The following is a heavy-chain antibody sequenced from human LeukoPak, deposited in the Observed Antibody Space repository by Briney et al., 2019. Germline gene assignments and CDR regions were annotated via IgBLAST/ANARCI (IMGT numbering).Heavy chain of an antibody. CDR1: GGTFSSYS. CDR3: ARVAARAAAAYMDV. Sequence: SVKVSCKASGGTFSSYSISWVRQAPGQGLEWMGGIIPIFGTANYAQKFQGRVTITTDESTSTAYMELSSLRSEDTAVYYCARVAARAAAAYMDVWAKGPRSPSP. D-gene: IGHD6-25*01. CDR2: IIPIFGTA. V-gene: IGHV1-69*05. J-gene: IGHJ6*03.